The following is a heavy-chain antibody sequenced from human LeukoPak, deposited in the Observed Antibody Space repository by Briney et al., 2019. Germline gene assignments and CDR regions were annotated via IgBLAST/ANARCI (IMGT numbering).Heavy chain of an antibody. D-gene: IGHD4-23*01. CDR3: AKGATVALYYFDY. V-gene: IGHV3-23*01. Sequence: GGSLRLSCATSGFTFSSYAMSWIRQAPGKGLEWVSVISGSGGNTHYTDPVKGRFTISRDNSKNTLYLQMNSLRAEDTAVYYCAKGATVALYYFDYWGQGTLVTVSS. CDR2: ISGSGGNT. CDR1: GFTFSSYA. J-gene: IGHJ4*02.